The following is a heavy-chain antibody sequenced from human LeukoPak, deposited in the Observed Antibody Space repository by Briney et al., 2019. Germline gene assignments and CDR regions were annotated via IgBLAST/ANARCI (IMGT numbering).Heavy chain of an antibody. CDR1: GFSFSDYY. V-gene: IGHV3-11*01. D-gene: IGHD1-1*01. J-gene: IGHJ6*03. CDR3: AGVEFGSRYYYYVDV. Sequence: PGGSLRLSCAASGFSFSDYYMSWIRQAPGKGLEWVSYISSSGSTIKYADSVKGRFTISRDNANNPLYLQMNSLRAEDTAVYYCAGVEFGSRYYYYVDVWGKGTTVTVSS. CDR2: ISSSGSTI.